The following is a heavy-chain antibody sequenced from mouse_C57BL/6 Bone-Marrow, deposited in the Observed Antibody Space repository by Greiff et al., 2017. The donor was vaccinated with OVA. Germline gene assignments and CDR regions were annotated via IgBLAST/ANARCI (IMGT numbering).Heavy chain of an antibody. J-gene: IGHJ1*03. CDR1: GYTFTSYG. Sequence: VQLQQSGAELARPGASVKLSCKASGYTFTSYGISWVKQRTGQGLEWIGEIYPRSGNTYYNEKFKGKATLTADKSSNTAYMELRSLTSEDTAVYFCARRRTIYYGYDWYFDVWGTGTTVTVSS. V-gene: IGHV1-81*01. CDR3: ARRRTIYYGYDWYFDV. CDR2: IYPRSGNT. D-gene: IGHD2-2*01.